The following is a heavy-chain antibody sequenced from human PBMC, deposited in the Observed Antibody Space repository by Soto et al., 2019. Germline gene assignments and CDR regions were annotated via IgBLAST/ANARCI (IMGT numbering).Heavy chain of an antibody. CDR3: AREANYYDSSGYPDY. D-gene: IGHD3-22*01. Sequence: GGSLRLSCAASGFTFSNYGIHWVRQAPGKGLEWVAVIWYDGIIKYYADSVKGRFTISRDNSKNTLYLQMNSLRAEDTAVYYCAREANYYDSSGYPDYWGQGTLVTVSS. CDR1: GFTFSNYG. CDR2: IWYDGIIK. J-gene: IGHJ4*02. V-gene: IGHV3-33*01.